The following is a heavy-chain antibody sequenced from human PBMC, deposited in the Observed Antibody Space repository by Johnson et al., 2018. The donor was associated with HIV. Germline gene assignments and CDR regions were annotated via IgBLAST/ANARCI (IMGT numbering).Heavy chain of an antibody. J-gene: IGHJ3*02. CDR3: AKDLGESESEEWATDYYDFSTGYPVQGPRAVVGAFDI. CDR1: GFTFSGYG. V-gene: IGHV3-30*18. D-gene: IGHD3-3*01. CDR2: ISYDGSNK. Sequence: QVQLVESGGGVVQPGKSLRLSCAASGFTFSGYGMHWVRQAPGKGLEWVAFISYDGSNKYYADSVKGRFTISRDNSKNTLYLQMNSLRAEDTAVYYCAKDLGESESEEWATDYYDFSTGYPVQGPRAVVGAFDIWGQGTVVTVSS.